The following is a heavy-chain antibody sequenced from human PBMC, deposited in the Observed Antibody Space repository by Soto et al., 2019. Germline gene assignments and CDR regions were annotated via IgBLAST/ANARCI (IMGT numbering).Heavy chain of an antibody. Sequence: GGSLRLSCAASGFNFKNYGVNWVRQAPGKGLEWVAGISGSGDSTYYGDSVKGRFTISRDNSLHTVYLRMDGLRADDTAIYYCAESQAAETLNWFDPWGQGSLVTVSS. V-gene: IGHV3-23*01. D-gene: IGHD6-13*01. J-gene: IGHJ5*02. CDR1: GFNFKNYG. CDR2: ISGSGDST. CDR3: AESQAAETLNWFDP.